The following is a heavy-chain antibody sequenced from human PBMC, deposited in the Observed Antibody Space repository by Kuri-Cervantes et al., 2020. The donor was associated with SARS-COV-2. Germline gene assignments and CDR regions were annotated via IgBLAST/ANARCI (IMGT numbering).Heavy chain of an antibody. CDR3: ARRLRGTTVTNGKLTNFLNL. Sequence: SETLSLTCSVSGGSLPSDNYYWGWIRQSPGKGLEWIGSIFSNGSPYYNPSLKSRVTISVDTSKNQCSLKLISVTAAVTGVYYCARRLRGTTVTNGKLTNFLNLWGQGTMVTVSS. CDR1: GGSLPSDNYY. CDR2: IFSNGSP. D-gene: IGHD4-17*01. J-gene: IGHJ3*01. V-gene: IGHV4-39*01.